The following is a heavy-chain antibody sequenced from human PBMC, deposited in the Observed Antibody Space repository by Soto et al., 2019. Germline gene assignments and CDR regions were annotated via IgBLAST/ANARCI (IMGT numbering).Heavy chain of an antibody. D-gene: IGHD1-1*01. Sequence: ETLSLTCTVSGGSFSGYFWTWIRQPPGKGLEWLAEVNHSGITNYNPSVESRVSMSVDTSKNQFSLRLYSVTAADTAVYYCVRGPYNYNSRYFDYWGQGTLVTVSS. V-gene: IGHV4-34*01. CDR1: GGSFSGYF. CDR3: VRGPYNYNSRYFDY. J-gene: IGHJ4*02. CDR2: VNHSGIT.